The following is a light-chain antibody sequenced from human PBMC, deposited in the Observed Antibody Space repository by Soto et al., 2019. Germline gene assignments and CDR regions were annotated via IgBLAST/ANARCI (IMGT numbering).Light chain of an antibody. V-gene: IGLV2-8*01. CDR1: SSDFGSSNY. Sequence: QSALTQPPSASGSPGQSVTISCTGTSSDFGSSNYVSWYQLYPGKAPKVIIYEINKRPSGVPDRFSGSKSGNTASLTVSGLQHEDEAYYDCSSFVGNIDVLFGGGTKLTVL. J-gene: IGLJ2*01. CDR2: EIN. CDR3: SSFVGNIDVL.